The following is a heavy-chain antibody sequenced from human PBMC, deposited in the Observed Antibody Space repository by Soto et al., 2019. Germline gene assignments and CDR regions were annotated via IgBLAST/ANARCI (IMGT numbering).Heavy chain of an antibody. CDR1: GFTFSSYA. D-gene: IGHD5-12*01. CDR2: ISGSGGST. Sequence: GGSLRLSCAASGFTFSSYARSWVRQAPGKGLEWVSAISGSGGSTYYADSVKGRFTISRDNSKNTLYLQMNTLRAEDTAVYYCAKVAGGSGYDLGGFDYWGQGTLVTVSS. J-gene: IGHJ4*02. V-gene: IGHV3-23*01. CDR3: AKVAGGSGYDLGGFDY.